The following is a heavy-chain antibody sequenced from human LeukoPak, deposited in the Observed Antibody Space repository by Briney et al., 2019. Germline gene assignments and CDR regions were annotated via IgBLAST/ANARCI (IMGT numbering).Heavy chain of an antibody. CDR1: GFTFSDYY. CDR2: ISSSSSTI. J-gene: IGHJ6*03. CDR3: ARGFQGRDPQNYYYYMDV. V-gene: IGHV3-11*04. Sequence: GGSLRLSCAASGFTFSDYYMSWIRQAPGKGLEWVSYISSSSSTIYYADSVKGRFTISRDNAKNSLYLQMNSLRAEDTAVYYCARGFQGRDPQNYYYYMDVWGKGTTVTVSS. D-gene: IGHD2-21*02.